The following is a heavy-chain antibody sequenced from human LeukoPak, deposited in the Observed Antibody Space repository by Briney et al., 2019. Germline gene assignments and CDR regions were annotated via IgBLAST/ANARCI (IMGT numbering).Heavy chain of an antibody. D-gene: IGHD2/OR15-2a*01. CDR1: GYSISSAHF. V-gene: IGHV4-38-2*02. Sequence: SETLSLTCSVSGYSISSAHFWGWVRQPPGKGLEWIGSVSQSGGTYYNPSLQSRVTVSLDTSKNQFSLKLTSVTAADTAAYYCARSSAFLREGFDYWGQGTLVTVSS. CDR3: ARSSAFLREGFDY. CDR2: VSQSGGT. J-gene: IGHJ4*02.